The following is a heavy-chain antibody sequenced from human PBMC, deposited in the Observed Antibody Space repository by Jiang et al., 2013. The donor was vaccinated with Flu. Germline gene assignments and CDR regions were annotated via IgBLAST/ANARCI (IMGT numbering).Heavy chain of an antibody. D-gene: IGHD3-3*01. Sequence: SGAEVKKPGTSVKVSCKASGFSFTDSALQWVRQARGQRPEWMGWIFVGGGDTKYAPRFQGRVTITRDLATNTAYMELSGLRFDDTAVYFCAALRIRPFGVAHDDHWGQGTLVTVSS. J-gene: IGHJ4*02. CDR1: GFSFTDSA. CDR3: AALRIRPFGVAHDDH. V-gene: IGHV1-58*01. CDR2: IFVGGGDT.